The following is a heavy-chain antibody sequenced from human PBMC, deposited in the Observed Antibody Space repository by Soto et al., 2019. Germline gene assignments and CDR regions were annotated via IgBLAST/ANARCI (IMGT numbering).Heavy chain of an antibody. D-gene: IGHD4-17*01. Sequence: ASVKVSCKASGYTFTGYYMHWVRQAPGQGLEWMGWINPNSGGTNYAQKFQGWVTMTRDTSISTAYMELSRLRSDDTAVYYCARVATVTTHGAFDIWGQGTMVTVSS. CDR3: ARVATVTTHGAFDI. CDR2: INPNSGGT. CDR1: GYTFTGYY. J-gene: IGHJ3*02. V-gene: IGHV1-2*04.